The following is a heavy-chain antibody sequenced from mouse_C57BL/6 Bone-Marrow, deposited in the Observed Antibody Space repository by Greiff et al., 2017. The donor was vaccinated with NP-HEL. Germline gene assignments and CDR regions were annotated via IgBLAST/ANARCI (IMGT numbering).Heavy chain of an antibody. D-gene: IGHD2-3*01. J-gene: IGHJ1*03. CDR1: GYAFSSSW. V-gene: IGHV1-82*01. CDR2: IYPGDGDT. CDR3: ARRGGYLRWYFDV. Sequence: QVQLKESGPELVKPGASVKISCKASGYAFSSSWLNWVKQRPGKGLEWLGRIYPGDGDTNYNGKFKGKATLTADKSSSTAYMQLSSLTSEDSAVYFCARRGGYLRWYFDVWGTGTTVTVSS.